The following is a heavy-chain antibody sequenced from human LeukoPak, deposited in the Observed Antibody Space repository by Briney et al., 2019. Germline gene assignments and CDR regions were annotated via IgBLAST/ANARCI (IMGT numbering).Heavy chain of an antibody. CDR1: GFPFSDYW. J-gene: IGHJ4*02. CDR2: IKQDGSEG. V-gene: IGHV3-7*01. CDR3: LRSLDY. Sequence: GGSLRLSCAASGFPFSDYWMDWVRQAPGKGMEWVANIKQDGSEGYYADSVKGRFTISRDNAKSSLYLQMNSLRAEDTAVYYCLRSLDYWGQGALVTVSS.